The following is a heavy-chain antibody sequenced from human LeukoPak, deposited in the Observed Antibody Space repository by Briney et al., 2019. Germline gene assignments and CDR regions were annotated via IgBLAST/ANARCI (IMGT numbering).Heavy chain of an antibody. V-gene: IGHV4-38-2*02. CDR3: ARGAYDILTGYYWIFADGAFDI. J-gene: IGHJ3*02. CDR1: GYSISSGYY. CDR2: ILHTGTA. D-gene: IGHD3-9*01. Sequence: PSETLSLTCTVSGYSISSGYYWGWIRQPPGKGLEWIGSILHTGTAYYNPSLKSRVTISVDTSKNQFSLRLSSVTAADTAVYYCARGAYDILTGYYWIFADGAFDIWGQGTMVTVSS.